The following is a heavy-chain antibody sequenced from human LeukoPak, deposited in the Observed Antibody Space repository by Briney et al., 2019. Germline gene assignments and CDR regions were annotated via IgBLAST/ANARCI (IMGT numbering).Heavy chain of an antibody. CDR1: GYTFTSYG. CDR2: MNPNSGNT. Sequence: ASVKVSCKASGYTFTSYGISWVRQAPGQGLEWMGWMNPNSGNTAYAQKFQGRVTMTRNTSISTAYMELTSLRSDDTAVYYCARDGSGTYYSFYNWFDPWGRGTLVTVSS. V-gene: IGHV1-8*02. CDR3: ARDGSGTYYSFYNWFDP. D-gene: IGHD3-10*01. J-gene: IGHJ5*02.